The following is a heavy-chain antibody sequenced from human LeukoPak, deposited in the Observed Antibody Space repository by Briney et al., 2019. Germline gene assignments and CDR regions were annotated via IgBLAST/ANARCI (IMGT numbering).Heavy chain of an antibody. V-gene: IGHV3-30*03. Sequence: GGSLRLSCAASGFTFSSYGVHWVREAPGKGLEWVAVISYDGSNKYYADSVKGRFTISRDNSKNTLYLQMNSLRAEDTAVYYCARPYSSGWYVDFQHWGQGTLVTVSS. CDR3: ARPYSSGWYVDFQH. CDR1: GFTFSSYG. CDR2: ISYDGSNK. D-gene: IGHD6-19*01. J-gene: IGHJ1*01.